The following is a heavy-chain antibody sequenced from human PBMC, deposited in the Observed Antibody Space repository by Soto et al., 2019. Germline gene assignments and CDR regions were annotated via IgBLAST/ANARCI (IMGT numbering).Heavy chain of an antibody. D-gene: IGHD5-18*01. CDR3: ARHNTARGFYYYGMDV. Sequence: PSETLSLTCTASGGSISSSSYYWGWIRQPPGKGLEWIGSIYYSGSTYYNPSLKSRVTISVDTSKNQFSLKLSSVTAADTALYYCARHNTARGFYYYGMDVWGQGTTVTVSS. V-gene: IGHV4-39*01. CDR2: IYYSGST. CDR1: GGSISSSSYY. J-gene: IGHJ6*02.